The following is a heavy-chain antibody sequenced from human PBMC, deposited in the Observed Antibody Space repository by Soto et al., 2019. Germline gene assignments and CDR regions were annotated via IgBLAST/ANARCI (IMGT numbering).Heavy chain of an antibody. V-gene: IGHV3-48*02. D-gene: IGHD2-21*02. Sequence: EVQLVESGGVLVQPGGSLRLSFAASGFTFTSNSMNWVRQAPGKGLEWISYITSSSSTIYYADSVKGRFTISRDNAKNSLYLQMNSLRDDDTAVYYCARGRVGTAYFDYGGQGALVTVSS. CDR2: ITSSSSTI. CDR1: GFTFTSNS. J-gene: IGHJ4*02. CDR3: ARGRVGTAYFDY.